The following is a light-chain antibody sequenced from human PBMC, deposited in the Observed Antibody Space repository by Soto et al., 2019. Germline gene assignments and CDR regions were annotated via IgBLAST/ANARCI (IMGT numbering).Light chain of an antibody. CDR1: QSVATN. V-gene: IGKV3-15*01. CDR2: GAS. CDR3: QQYNNWPPIT. Sequence: EAVLTQSPATLSVSPGERATLSCRASQSVATNLAWYQQRPGQAPRLLIYGASKRAVGLPARFSGSGSGTEFTLTITSLQSEDFAVYYCQQYNNWPPITFGQGTRLEIK. J-gene: IGKJ5*01.